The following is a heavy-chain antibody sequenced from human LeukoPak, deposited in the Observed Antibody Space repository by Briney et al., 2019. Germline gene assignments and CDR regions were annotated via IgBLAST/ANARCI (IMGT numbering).Heavy chain of an antibody. CDR1: GGSISSSSYY. J-gene: IGHJ4*02. D-gene: IGHD3-3*01. CDR3: ARLTFWSGYYYFDY. CDR2: IYYSGST. V-gene: IGHV4-39*01. Sequence: PSETLSLTCTVSGGSISSSSYYWGWIRQPPGKGLERIGSIYYSGSTYYNPSLKSRVTISVDTSKNQFSLKLSSVTAADTAVYYCARLTFWSGYYYFDYWGQGTLVTVSS.